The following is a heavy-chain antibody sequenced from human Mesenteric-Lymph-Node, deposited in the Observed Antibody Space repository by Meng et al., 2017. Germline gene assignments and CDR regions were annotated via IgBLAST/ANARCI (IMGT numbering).Heavy chain of an antibody. V-gene: IGHV3-30*04. J-gene: IGHJ3*02. CDR2: ISYDGSNK. D-gene: IGHD6-13*01. CDR3: ARDYSDAFDI. Sequence: GESLKISCAASGFTFSSYAMHWVRQAPGKGLEWVAVISYDGSNKYYADSVKGRFTISRDNSKNTLYLQMNSLRAEDTAVYYCARDYSDAFDIWGQGTMVTVSS. CDR1: GFTFSSYA.